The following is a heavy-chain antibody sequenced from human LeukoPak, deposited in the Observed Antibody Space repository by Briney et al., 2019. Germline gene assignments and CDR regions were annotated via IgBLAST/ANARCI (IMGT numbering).Heavy chain of an antibody. V-gene: IGHV3-66*01. CDR2: IYSGGST. J-gene: IGHJ4*02. Sequence: GGSLRLSCAASGFTVRSNYMSWVRQAPVKGLEWVSVIYSGGSTYSADSVKGRFTISRDNSKNTLYLQMNSLRAEDTAVYYCAAAMVRGVSEDYWGQGTLVTVSS. CDR3: AAAMVRGVSEDY. CDR1: GFTVRSNY. D-gene: IGHD3-10*01.